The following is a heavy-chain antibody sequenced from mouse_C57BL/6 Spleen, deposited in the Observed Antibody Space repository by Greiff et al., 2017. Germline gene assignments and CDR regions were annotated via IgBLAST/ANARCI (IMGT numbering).Heavy chain of an antibody. J-gene: IGHJ4*01. Sequence: VQLQQSGPELVKPGASVKISCKASGYAFSSSWMNWVKQRPGKGLEWIGRIYPGDGDTNYNGKFKGKATLTADKSSSTAYMQLSSLTSEDSAVYFCARFLMVTTAMDYWGQGTSVTVSS. CDR3: ARFLMVTTAMDY. D-gene: IGHD2-2*01. CDR2: IYPGDGDT. CDR1: GYAFSSSW. V-gene: IGHV1-82*01.